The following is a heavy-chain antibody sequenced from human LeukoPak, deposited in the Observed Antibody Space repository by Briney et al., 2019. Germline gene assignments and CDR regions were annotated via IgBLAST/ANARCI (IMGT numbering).Heavy chain of an antibody. J-gene: IGHJ4*02. Sequence: QSGGSLRLSCAASVFTFSSYEVNRVRRAPGKGLEWISYISSRGSTIYYADSVKGRFTISRDNAKNSLYLQMNSLRAEDTAVYYCASGAYRDYFDYWGQGTLVTVSS. CDR2: ISSRGSTI. CDR1: VFTFSSYE. CDR3: ASGAYRDYFDY. V-gene: IGHV3-48*03. D-gene: IGHD1-26*01.